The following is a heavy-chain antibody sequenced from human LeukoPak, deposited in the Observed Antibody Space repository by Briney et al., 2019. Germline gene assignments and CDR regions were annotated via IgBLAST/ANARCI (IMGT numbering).Heavy chain of an antibody. D-gene: IGHD3-22*01. J-gene: IGHJ4*02. CDR3: AKLPLYDSSGYYYDY. CDR2: ISGSGGST. Sequence: GGSLRLSCAASGFTFSSYAMSWVRQAPGKGLEWVSAISGSGGSTYYADSVKGRFTISRDNSKNTLYLQMNSLRAEDTAVYYCAKLPLYDSSGYYYDYWGQGTLVTVSS. V-gene: IGHV3-23*01. CDR1: GFTFSSYA.